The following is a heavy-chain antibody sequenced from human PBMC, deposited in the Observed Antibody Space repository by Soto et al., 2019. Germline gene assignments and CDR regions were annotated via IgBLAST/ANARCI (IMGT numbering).Heavy chain of an antibody. CDR3: ARANVITFGGIIDPSFFDY. CDR2: IYPGDSDS. CDR1: GYNFPIYW. J-gene: IGHJ4*02. Sequence: GESLKISCQGSGYNFPIYWIAWVRQMPGKGLEWMGIIYPGDSDSRYSPSFQGQVTISADKSISTAYLQWSSLKASDTALYYCARANVITFGGIIDPSFFDYWGQGTLVTVSS. D-gene: IGHD3-16*02. V-gene: IGHV5-51*01.